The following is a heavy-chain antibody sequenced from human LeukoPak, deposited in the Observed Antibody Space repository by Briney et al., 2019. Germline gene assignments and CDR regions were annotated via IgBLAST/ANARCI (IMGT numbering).Heavy chain of an antibody. D-gene: IGHD2-21*01. V-gene: IGHV3-30*01. CDR1: GFTFSSYA. CDR3: ARAACGFDY. J-gene: IGHJ4*02. CDR2: ISYDGSNK. Sequence: GGSLRLSCAASGFTFSSYAMHWVRQAPGKGLEWVAVISYDGSNKYYADSVKGRFTISRDNSKNTLYLQMNSLRAEDTAVYYCARAACGFDYWGQGTLVTVSS.